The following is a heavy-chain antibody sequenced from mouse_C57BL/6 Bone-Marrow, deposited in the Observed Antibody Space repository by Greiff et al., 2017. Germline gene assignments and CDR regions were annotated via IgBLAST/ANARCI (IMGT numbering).Heavy chain of an antibody. V-gene: IGHV1-81*01. CDR1: GYTFTSYG. J-gene: IGHJ2*01. D-gene: IGHD1-2*01. CDR2: IYPGSGNT. Sequence: QVQLQQSGAELARPGASVKLSCKASGYTFTSYGISWVKQRTGQGLEWIGEIYPGSGNTYYNEKFKGKATLTADKSSSTAYMELRSLTSEDSAVYFCARLTIDFDYWGQGTTLTVSS. CDR3: ARLTIDFDY.